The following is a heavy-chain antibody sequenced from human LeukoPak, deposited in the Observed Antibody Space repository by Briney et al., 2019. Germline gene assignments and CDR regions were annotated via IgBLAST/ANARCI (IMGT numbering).Heavy chain of an antibody. J-gene: IGHJ6*03. V-gene: IGHV4-59*12. CDR1: GGSIRGYY. D-gene: IGHD3-10*01. CDR3: ARDRYGSGKGPFDSYYYLDV. Sequence: PSETLSLTCNVSGGSIRGYYWSWIRQPPGKGLEWIGYIYSSGSTNYNPSLKSRVTMSVDTSKKQFSLKLSSVTAADTAVYYCARDRYGSGKGPFDSYYYLDVWGKGTTVTISS. CDR2: IYSSGST.